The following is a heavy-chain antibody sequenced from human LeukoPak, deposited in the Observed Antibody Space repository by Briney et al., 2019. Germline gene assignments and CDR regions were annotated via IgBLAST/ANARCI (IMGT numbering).Heavy chain of an antibody. CDR1: GYIFTSYG. CDR2: ISAYNGNT. CDR3: ARDWLAAAGTDYYYYGMDV. J-gene: IGHJ6*02. Sequence: ASVKVSCKASGYIFTSYGISWVRQAPGQGLEWMGWISAYNGNTNYAQKLQGRVTMTTDTSTSTAYMELRSLRSDDTAVYYCARDWLAAAGTDYYYYGMDVWGQGTTVTVSS. V-gene: IGHV1-18*01. D-gene: IGHD6-13*01.